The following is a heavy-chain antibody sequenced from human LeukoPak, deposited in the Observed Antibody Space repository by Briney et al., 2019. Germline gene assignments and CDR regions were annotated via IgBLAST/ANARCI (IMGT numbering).Heavy chain of an antibody. J-gene: IGHJ4*02. V-gene: IGHV4-4*07. D-gene: IGHD2-2*01. CDR2: IYTCGST. Sequence: PSQTLSLTCTVSGGSISSYYWSWIRQPAGKGLEWIGRIYTCGSTNYNPSLKSRVTMSVDTSKNQFSLKLSSVTAADTAVYYCARDEVYCSSTSCYPDYWGQGTLVTVSS. CDR3: ARDEVYCSSTSCYPDY. CDR1: GGSISSYY.